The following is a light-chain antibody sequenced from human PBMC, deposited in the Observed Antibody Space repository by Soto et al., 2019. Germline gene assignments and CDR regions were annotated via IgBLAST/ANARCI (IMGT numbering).Light chain of an antibody. V-gene: IGKV3-20*01. CDR3: QQYGSSPPYT. CDR1: QSFSSIY. Sequence: EIVFTQSPGTLSLSPGERATLACRASQSFSSIYLAWYQQKPGQAPRLLIYGASSRATGIPDRFSGSGSGTDFTLTISRLEPEDFAVYYCQQYGSSPPYTFGQGTKLEIK. CDR2: GAS. J-gene: IGKJ2*01.